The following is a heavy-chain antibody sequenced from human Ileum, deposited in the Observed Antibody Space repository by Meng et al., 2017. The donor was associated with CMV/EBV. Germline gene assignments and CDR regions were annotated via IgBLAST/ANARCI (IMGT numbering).Heavy chain of an antibody. CDR2: IHSGGAT. CDR1: GLSVSSNY. V-gene: IGHV3-53*01. D-gene: IGHD6-13*01. CDR3: ARDGYSSSWFVT. Sequence: CAASGLSVSSNYMTWVRQAPGKGLEWVSIIHSGGATYYADSVKGRFTISRDNSKNTLYLQMNSLRAEDTAVYYCARDGYSSSWFVTWGHGTLVTVSS. J-gene: IGHJ5*01.